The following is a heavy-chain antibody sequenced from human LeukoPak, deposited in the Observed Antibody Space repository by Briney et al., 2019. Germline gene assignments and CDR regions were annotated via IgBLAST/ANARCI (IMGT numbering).Heavy chain of an antibody. CDR2: ISSSGSTI. Sequence: GGSLRLSCAASGFTFSDYYMGWIRQAPGKGLEWVSYISSSGSTIYYADSVKGRFTISRDNAKNSLYLQMNSLRAEDTAVYYCASYRSVQWLVSYYFDYWGQGTLVTVSS. D-gene: IGHD6-19*01. CDR1: GFTFSDYY. J-gene: IGHJ4*02. CDR3: ASYRSVQWLVSYYFDY. V-gene: IGHV3-11*01.